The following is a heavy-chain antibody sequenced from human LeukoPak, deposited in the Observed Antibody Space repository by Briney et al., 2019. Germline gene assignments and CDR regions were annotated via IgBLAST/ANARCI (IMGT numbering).Heavy chain of an antibody. J-gene: IGHJ4*02. Sequence: ASVKVSCKASGYTFTSYEINWVRQATGHGLEWMGWMNPGSGDTAYAQEFQGRITMTRSTSITTAYMELSSLRSEDTAVYYCARGLGSYDSSELTWPMISLWGQGTQVTVSS. CDR3: ARGLGSYDSSELTWPMISL. CDR2: MNPGSGDT. V-gene: IGHV1-8*01. CDR1: GYTFTSYE. D-gene: IGHD3-22*01.